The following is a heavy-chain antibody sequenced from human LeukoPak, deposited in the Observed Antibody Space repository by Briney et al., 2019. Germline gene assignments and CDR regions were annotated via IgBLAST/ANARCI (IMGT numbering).Heavy chain of an antibody. CDR1: GYSISSGYY. J-gene: IGHJ4*02. CDR3: ARMTTGHDY. D-gene: IGHD4-17*01. CDR2: IYHSGST. Sequence: KASETLSLTCAVSGYSISSGYYWGWIRQPPGKRLEWIGSIYHSGSTYYNPSLKSRVTILIDTSKNQFSLRMNTVTAAYTAVYFCARMTTGHDYWGQGALVTVSS. V-gene: IGHV4-38-2*01.